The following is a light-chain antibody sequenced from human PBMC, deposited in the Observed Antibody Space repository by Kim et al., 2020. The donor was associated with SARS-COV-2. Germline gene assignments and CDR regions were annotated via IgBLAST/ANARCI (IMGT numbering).Light chain of an antibody. Sequence: SCELTQPPSVSVAPGKTARVTCGGDNIESKSVHWYQQKPGQAPVLVIYYDSDRPSGIPERFSGSNSGNTATLTISRVEGGDEADYYCQVWDSSSDHHCVFGTGTKVTVL. CDR1: NIESKS. CDR2: YDS. J-gene: IGLJ1*01. CDR3: QVWDSSSDHHCV. V-gene: IGLV3-21*04.